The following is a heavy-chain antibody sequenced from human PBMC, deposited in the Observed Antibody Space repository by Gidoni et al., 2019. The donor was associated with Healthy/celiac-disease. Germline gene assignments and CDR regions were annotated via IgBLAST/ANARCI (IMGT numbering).Heavy chain of an antibody. Sequence: QLQLQESGPGPVTPSDTLSLTCTVSRRSISSSRHYWGWIRQPPGKGLEWSGRIYYSGRTYFNPSLKSRVTISVYTSKNQFSLKLSSVTAAETAVYYCARHADATGGDSSGWYPTYGMDAWGQGTTVTVSS. CDR1: RRSISSSRHY. CDR3: ARHADATGGDSSGWYPTYGMDA. D-gene: IGHD6-19*01. V-gene: IGHV4-39*01. CDR2: IYYSGRT. J-gene: IGHJ6*02.